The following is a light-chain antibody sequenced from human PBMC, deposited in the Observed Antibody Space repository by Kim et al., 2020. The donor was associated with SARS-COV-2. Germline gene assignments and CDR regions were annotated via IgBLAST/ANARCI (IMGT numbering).Light chain of an antibody. Sequence: NFMLTQPHSVSESPGKTVTISCTRSSVSIASNYVQWYQQRPGSAPTTVIYEDNQRPSGVPDRFSGSIDSSSNSASLTISGLKTEDEADYYCQSYDSSNWVFGGGTQLTVL. CDR3: QSYDSSNWV. V-gene: IGLV6-57*03. CDR1: SVSIASNY. J-gene: IGLJ3*02. CDR2: EDN.